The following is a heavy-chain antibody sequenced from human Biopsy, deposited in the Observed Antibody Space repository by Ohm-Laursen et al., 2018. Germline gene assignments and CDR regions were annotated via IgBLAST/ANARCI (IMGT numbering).Heavy chain of an antibody. V-gene: IGHV4-34*01. J-gene: IGHJ6*02. Sequence: PSQTLSLTCVVYGGSFNGYFWSWIRQPPGKGLEWIGDITKSGSTNYSPSLKSRVTISVDTAKKQFSLSLRSVTAADTAVYYCARVPLPGIGAAYQGRFLYGMDVWGQGTTVSVS. D-gene: IGHD6-13*01. CDR2: ITKSGST. CDR3: ARVPLPGIGAAYQGRFLYGMDV. CDR1: GGSFNGYF.